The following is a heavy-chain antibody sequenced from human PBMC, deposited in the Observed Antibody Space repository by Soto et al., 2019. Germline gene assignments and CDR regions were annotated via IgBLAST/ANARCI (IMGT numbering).Heavy chain of an antibody. D-gene: IGHD2-15*01. Sequence: QVQLGQSGAEVNKPGSSVKVSCKSSVGTFRSYAISWVRQSPGQGHEWMGGIIPIFGTATYAQKFQGRVTMTADESTSTAYMELSSLRSEDTAVYYCARDLEDGSGCRCFPGSLDYWGQGTLVTVSS. CDR1: VGTFRSYA. CDR3: ARDLEDGSGCRCFPGSLDY. CDR2: IIPIFGTA. J-gene: IGHJ4*02. V-gene: IGHV1-69*01.